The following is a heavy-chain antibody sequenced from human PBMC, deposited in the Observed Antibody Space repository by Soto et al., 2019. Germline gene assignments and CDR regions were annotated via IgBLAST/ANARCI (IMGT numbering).Heavy chain of an antibody. Sequence: PGGSLRLSCAASGFTFSSYGMHWVRQAPGKGLEYVSAISSNGDSTYYANSVKGRFTISRDNFKNTLYLQMGSLRVEDMAVYHCARGIAVGVYYAMDVWGQGTTVTVSS. CDR2: ISSNGDST. V-gene: IGHV3-64*01. CDR1: GFTFSSYG. J-gene: IGHJ6*02. D-gene: IGHD6-19*01. CDR3: ARGIAVGVYYAMDV.